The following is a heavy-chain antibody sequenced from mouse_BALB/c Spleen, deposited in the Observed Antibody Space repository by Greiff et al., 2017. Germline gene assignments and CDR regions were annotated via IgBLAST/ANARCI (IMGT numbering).Heavy chain of an antibody. CDR2: ISDGGSYT. V-gene: IGHV5-4*02. CDR1: GFTFSDYY. CDR3: ARTYGYDFDY. J-gene: IGHJ2*01. Sequence: EVKLVESGGGLVKPGGSLKLSCAASGFTFSDYYMYWVRQTPEKRLEWVATISDGGSYTYYPDSVKGRFTISRDNAKNNLYLQMSSLKSEDTAMYYCARTYGYDFDYWGQGTTLTVSS. D-gene: IGHD1-2*01.